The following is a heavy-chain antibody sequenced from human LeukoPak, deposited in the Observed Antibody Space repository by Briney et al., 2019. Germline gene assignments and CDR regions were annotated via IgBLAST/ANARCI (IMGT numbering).Heavy chain of an antibody. D-gene: IGHD3-22*01. CDR1: GGSISSNKW. Sequence: SETLSLTCAVSGGSISSNKWWSWLRQAPGKGLEWLGEVVHSGSTNYNPSLKSRVTISVDKSKNQFSLRLNSVTAADTAVYYCTRRDYYDNSDDNYHSFEYWGQGTLVTVSS. CDR2: VVHSGST. J-gene: IGHJ4*02. CDR3: TRRDYYDNSDDNYHSFEY. V-gene: IGHV4-4*02.